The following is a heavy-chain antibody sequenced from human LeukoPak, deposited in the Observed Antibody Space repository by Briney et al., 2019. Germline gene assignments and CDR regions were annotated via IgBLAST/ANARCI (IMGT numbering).Heavy chain of an antibody. Sequence: SVKVSCKASGGTFSSYTISWVRQAPGQGLEWMGRIIPILGIANYAQKFQGRVTITADKSTSTAYMELSSLRSEDTAVYYCARDYMVRGVFDYWGQGTLATGSS. CDR1: GGTFSSYT. V-gene: IGHV1-69*04. CDR2: IIPILGIA. CDR3: ARDYMVRGVFDY. J-gene: IGHJ4*02. D-gene: IGHD3-10*01.